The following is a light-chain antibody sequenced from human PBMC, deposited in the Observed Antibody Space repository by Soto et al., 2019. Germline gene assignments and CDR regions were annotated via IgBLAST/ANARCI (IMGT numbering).Light chain of an antibody. Sequence: NFMLTQPPSVSESPGKTVIISCTRSSGGIASNSVQWYQQRPGSVPTTVIYEDNQRPSGVPDRFSGSIDNCSNSASLTISGLKAEDEADYYCQSYNSSNQVFGGGTKLTVL. J-gene: IGLJ3*02. V-gene: IGLV6-57*04. CDR1: SGGIASNS. CDR2: EDN. CDR3: QSYNSSNQV.